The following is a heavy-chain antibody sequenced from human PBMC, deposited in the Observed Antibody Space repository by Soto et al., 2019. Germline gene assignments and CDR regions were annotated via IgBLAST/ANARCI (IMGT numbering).Heavy chain of an antibody. Sequence: QVHLHQWGAGLLKPSETLSLTCAVYGGSFGSYYWSWIRQPPGKGLEWIVEISHGGSTNYNPSLKSRVTISVDTSKNQFSLKLSSVTAADTAVYYCATRPGGRLLWFGELIPAFDPWGQGTLVTVSS. CDR2: ISHGGST. J-gene: IGHJ5*02. D-gene: IGHD3-10*01. CDR1: GGSFGSYY. V-gene: IGHV4-34*01. CDR3: ATRPGGRLLWFGELIPAFDP.